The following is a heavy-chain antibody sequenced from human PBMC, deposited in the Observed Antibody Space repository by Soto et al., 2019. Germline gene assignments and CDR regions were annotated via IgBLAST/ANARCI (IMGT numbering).Heavy chain of an antibody. CDR3: ARGGYGDYATPDAFDI. CDR2: IWYDGSNK. J-gene: IGHJ3*02. CDR1: GFTFSSYG. V-gene: IGHV3-33*01. Sequence: GGSLRLSCAASGFTFSSYGMHWVRQAPGKGLEWVAVIWYDGSNKYYADSVKGRFTISRDNSKNTLYLQMNSLRAEDTAVYYCARGGYGDYATPDAFDIWGQGTMVTVSS. D-gene: IGHD4-17*01.